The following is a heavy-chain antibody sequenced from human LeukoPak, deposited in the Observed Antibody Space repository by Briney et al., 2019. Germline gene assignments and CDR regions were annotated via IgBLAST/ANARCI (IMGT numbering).Heavy chain of an antibody. CDR3: ARGQVERFPFDY. CDR1: GGTFSNYA. D-gene: IGHD3-16*01. V-gene: IGHV1-69*13. CDR2: IIPIFGTA. J-gene: IGHJ4*02. Sequence: ASVKVSCKASGGTFSNYAINWVRQAPGQGLEWMGGIIPIFGTANSAQKFQGRVTITADESTRTAYMELSSLRSEDTAVYYCARGQVERFPFDYWGQGTLVTVSS.